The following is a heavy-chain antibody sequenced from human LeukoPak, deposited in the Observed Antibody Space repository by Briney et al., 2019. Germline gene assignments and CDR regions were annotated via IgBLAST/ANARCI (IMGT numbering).Heavy chain of an antibody. CDR2: INHSGST. J-gene: IGHJ4*02. Sequence: GSLRLSCAASGFTVSSNYMSWIRQPPGKGLEWIGEINHSGSTNYNPSLKSRVTISVDTSKNQFSLKLSSVTAADTAVYYCARDTTVSDYFDYWGQGTLVTVSS. D-gene: IGHD4-17*01. V-gene: IGHV4-34*01. CDR1: GFTVSSNY. CDR3: ARDTTVSDYFDY.